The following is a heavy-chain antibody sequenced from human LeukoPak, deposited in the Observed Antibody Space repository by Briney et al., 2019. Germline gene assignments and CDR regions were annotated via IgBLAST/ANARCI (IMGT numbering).Heavy chain of an antibody. CDR2: INDSGSS. D-gene: IGHD3-16*01. Sequence: SETLSLTCAVYGGSFSGYYWSWIRQPPGKGLEWIGEINDSGSSNYSPSLKRRVTISVDASKNQFSLTLSSVTAADTAVYYCARLPTDYDYVWGSSYWGQGTLVTVSS. CDR3: ARLPTDYDYVWGSSY. CDR1: GGSFSGYY. V-gene: IGHV4-34*01. J-gene: IGHJ4*02.